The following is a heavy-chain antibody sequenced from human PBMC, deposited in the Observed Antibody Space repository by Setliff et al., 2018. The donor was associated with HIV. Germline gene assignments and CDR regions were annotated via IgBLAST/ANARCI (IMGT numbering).Heavy chain of an antibody. J-gene: IGHJ5*02. CDR2: INPNGGST. Sequence: ASVKVSCKASGYTFTSYYVHFVRQAPGQGPEWMGIINPNGGSTNYAQKFEGRVAMTADTSTNNVHMYLSSLRSENTAIYYCARGGPGSSFGYDWFDPWGQGTPVTVSS. D-gene: IGHD5-18*01. CDR1: GYTFTSYY. V-gene: IGHV1-46*01. CDR3: ARGGPGSSFGYDWFDP.